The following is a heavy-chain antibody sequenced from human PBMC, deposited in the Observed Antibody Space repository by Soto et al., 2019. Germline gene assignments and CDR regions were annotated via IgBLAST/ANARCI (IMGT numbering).Heavy chain of an antibody. D-gene: IGHD2-15*01. Sequence: QVQLVQSGAEVKKPGSSVKVSCKASGGTFSSYAISWVRQAPGQGLEWMGGIIPIFGTANYAQKFQGRVTITADESTSTAYMELSSLRSEDTAVYYCARGGVCSGGSCYSKSLYYYGMDVWGQGTTVTVSS. V-gene: IGHV1-69*01. CDR1: GGTFSSYA. J-gene: IGHJ6*02. CDR3: ARGGVCSGGSCYSKSLYYYGMDV. CDR2: IIPIFGTA.